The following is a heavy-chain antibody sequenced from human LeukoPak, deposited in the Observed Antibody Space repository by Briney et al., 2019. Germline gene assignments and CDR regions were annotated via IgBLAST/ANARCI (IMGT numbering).Heavy chain of an antibody. CDR3: ASSHLNSSSWYLSGRFDY. V-gene: IGHV4-59*11. J-gene: IGHJ4*02. Sequence: SETLSLTCTVSGGAISNHYWSWIRQPPGKGLEWIGYIYYSGITTYNPSLKSRVAISVDTSKKQFSLKLSSVTAADTAVYYCASSHLNSSSWYLSGRFDYWGQGTLVTVSS. D-gene: IGHD6-13*01. CDR1: GGAISNHY. CDR2: IYYSGIT.